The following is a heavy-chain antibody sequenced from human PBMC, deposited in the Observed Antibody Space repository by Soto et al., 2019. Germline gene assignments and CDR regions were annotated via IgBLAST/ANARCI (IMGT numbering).Heavy chain of an antibody. CDR1: GGTFSTYP. V-gene: IGHV1-69*01. D-gene: IGHD2-2*01. CDR2: IIPLFGTT. Sequence: QVQLVQSEAEVRMPGSSVKVSCKASGGTFSTYPINWVRQAPGQGLEWMGGIIPLFGTTNYAQKFKGRVTITADEATSTAYMELSSIRAEDAAVYYCARGATHGTSWYFWFDPWGQGTQVTVSS. J-gene: IGHJ5*02. CDR3: ARGATHGTSWYFWFDP.